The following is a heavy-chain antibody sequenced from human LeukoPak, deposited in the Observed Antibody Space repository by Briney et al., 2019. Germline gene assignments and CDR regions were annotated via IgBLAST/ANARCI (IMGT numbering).Heavy chain of an antibody. CDR2: IYYSGST. J-gene: IGHJ4*02. D-gene: IGHD5-18*01. CDR3: ARGKNTAMVSFDY. Sequence: SETLSLTCTVSGGSISSGDYYWSWIRQPPGKGLEWIGYIYYSGSTYYNPSLKSRVTISVDTFKNQFSLKLSSVTAADTAVYYCARGKNTAMVSFDYWGQGTLVTVSS. CDR1: GGSISSGDYY. V-gene: IGHV4-30-4*01.